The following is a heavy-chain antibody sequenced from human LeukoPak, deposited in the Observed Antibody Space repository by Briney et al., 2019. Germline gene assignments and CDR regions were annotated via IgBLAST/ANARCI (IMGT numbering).Heavy chain of an antibody. D-gene: IGHD5-18*01. CDR1: GGSISSGSYY. V-gene: IGHV4-61*02. J-gene: IGHJ4*02. CDR3: ARQQLWLRRFDY. Sequence: SETLSLTCTVSGGSISSGSYYWSWIRQPAGKGLEWIGRIYTSGSTNYNPSLKSRVTISVDTSKNQFSLKLSSVTAADTAVYYCARQQLWLRRFDYWGQGTLVTVSS. CDR2: IYTSGST.